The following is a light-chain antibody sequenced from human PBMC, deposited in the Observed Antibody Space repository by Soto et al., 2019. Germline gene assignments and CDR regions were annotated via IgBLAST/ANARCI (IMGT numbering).Light chain of an antibody. J-gene: IGLJ2*01. CDR3: SSYAGINTLV. Sequence: QSVLTQPPSASGSPGQSVTISCTGTRSDVGGHNYVSWYQQRPGKAPKLIIYEVTQRPSGVSDRFSESKSGNTATLTVSGLQAEDEADYHCSSYAGINTLVFGGGTKLTVL. CDR2: EVT. CDR1: RSDVGGHNY. V-gene: IGLV2-8*01.